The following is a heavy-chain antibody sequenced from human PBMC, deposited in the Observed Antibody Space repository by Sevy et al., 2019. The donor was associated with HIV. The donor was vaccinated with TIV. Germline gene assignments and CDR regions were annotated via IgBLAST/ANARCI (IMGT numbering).Heavy chain of an antibody. Sequence: GGSLRLSCAASGFTFSSYGMHWVRQAPGKGLEWVAVIWYDGSNKYYADSVKGRFTISRDNSKDTLYLQMNSLRAEDTAVYYCAREGAPIVRGVIGVRPWGDYYYGMDVWGQGTTVTVSS. CDR1: GFTFSSYG. J-gene: IGHJ6*02. V-gene: IGHV3-33*01. D-gene: IGHD3-10*01. CDR2: IWYDGSNK. CDR3: AREGAPIVRGVIGVRPWGDYYYGMDV.